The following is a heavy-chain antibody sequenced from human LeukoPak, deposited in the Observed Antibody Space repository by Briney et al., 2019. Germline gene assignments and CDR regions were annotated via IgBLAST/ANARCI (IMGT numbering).Heavy chain of an antibody. V-gene: IGHV3-74*01. Sequence: PRGSLRLSCAASGFTFSNYWMHWVRQAPGKGLVWVSRIDGDGSSTSYADSVKGRFTISRDNAKNSLYLQMNSLRDEDTAVYYCARDPGAVWFGALIDYWGQATM. CDR2: IDGDGSST. CDR1: GFTFSNYW. J-gene: IGHJ4*02. D-gene: IGHD3-10*01. CDR3: ARDPGAVWFGALIDY.